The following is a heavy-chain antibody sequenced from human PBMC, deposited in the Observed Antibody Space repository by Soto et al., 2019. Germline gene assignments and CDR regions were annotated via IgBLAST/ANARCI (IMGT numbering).Heavy chain of an antibody. V-gene: IGHV1-24*01. CDR3: ATDLTFGSTSAFDI. CDR2: FDPEDGET. Sequence: WASVKVSCKVSGYTLTELSMHWVRQAPGKGLEWMGGFDPEDGETIYAQKFQGRVTMTEDTSTDTAYMELSSLRSEDTAVYYCATDLTFGSTSAFDIWGQGTMVTVSS. D-gene: IGHD3-9*01. J-gene: IGHJ3*02. CDR1: GYTLTELS.